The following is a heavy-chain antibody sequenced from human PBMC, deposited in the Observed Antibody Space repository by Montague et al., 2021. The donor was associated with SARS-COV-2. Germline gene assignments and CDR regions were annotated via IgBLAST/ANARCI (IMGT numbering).Heavy chain of an antibody. CDR2: ISYGGIA. Sequence: SETLSLTCAVSGVSITSTNWWSLVRQPPGKGLVWIGEISYGGIATYNPSPKSRATISMDRSRNLFSLKLSSVTAADTAIYYCAGKVLTVPADYWGQGTLVTVS. V-gene: IGHV4-4*02. J-gene: IGHJ4*02. D-gene: IGHD4-11*01. CDR3: AGKVLTVPADY. CDR1: GVSITSTNW.